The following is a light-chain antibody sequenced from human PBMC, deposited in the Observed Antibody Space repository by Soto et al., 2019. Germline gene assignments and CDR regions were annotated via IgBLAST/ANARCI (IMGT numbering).Light chain of an antibody. J-gene: IGLJ3*02. CDR2: SDD. CDR3: AAWDDNLNGPL. CDR1: NSNTGRYS. Sequence: QSVLTQPPSLSGTPGQRVTISCSGSNSNTGRYSVNWYQHFPGTAPKILIYSDDERPSGVPDRFSGSKSGTSASLAISGLQSEDEAEYYCAAWDDNLNGPLFGGGTKLTVL. V-gene: IGLV1-44*01.